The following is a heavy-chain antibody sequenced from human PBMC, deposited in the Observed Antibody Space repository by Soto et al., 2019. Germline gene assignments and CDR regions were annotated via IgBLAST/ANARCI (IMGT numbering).Heavy chain of an antibody. Sequence: QVQLVESGGGVVQPGRSLRLSCATSGFTFSSNGMHWVRQAPGKGLEWVAVIWYDGSNKYYADSVKGRFTISRDNSKNTLYLQMNSLRAEDTAVYYCARDPGPPETDYYYYYSMAVWGQGTTVTVS. CDR3: ARDPGPPETDYYYYYSMAV. D-gene: IGHD3-10*01. CDR2: IWYDGSNK. CDR1: GFTFSSNG. J-gene: IGHJ6*02. V-gene: IGHV3-33*01.